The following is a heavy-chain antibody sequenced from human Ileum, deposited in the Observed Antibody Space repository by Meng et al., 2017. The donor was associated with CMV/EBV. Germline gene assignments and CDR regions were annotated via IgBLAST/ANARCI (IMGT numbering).Heavy chain of an antibody. D-gene: IGHD1-26*01. Sequence: GESLKISCAASGFIFSNYAMHWVRQAPGKGLEWVAVIAYDGSNKFYADSVKGRFTISRDNSQNTLNLQVNSLRLEDTAVYYCARSREIAEVWPMAFFDYWGQGALVTISS. J-gene: IGHJ4*02. V-gene: IGHV3-30*04. CDR3: ARSREIAEVWPMAFFDY. CDR2: IAYDGSNK. CDR1: GFIFSNYA.